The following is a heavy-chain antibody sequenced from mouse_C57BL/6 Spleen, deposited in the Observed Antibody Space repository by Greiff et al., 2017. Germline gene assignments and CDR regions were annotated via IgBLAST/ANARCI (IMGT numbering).Heavy chain of an antibody. V-gene: IGHV1-85*01. CDR3: ATYYYGSSQGYFDV. Sequence: VQLQQSGPELVKPGASVKLSCKASGYTFTSYDINWVKQRPGQGLEWIGWIYPRDGSTKYNEKFKGKATLTVDKSSSTAYMELHRLTSEDSAVYCGATYYYGSSQGYFDVWGTGTTVTVSA. CDR1: GYTFTSYD. D-gene: IGHD1-1*01. CDR2: IYPRDGST. J-gene: IGHJ1*03.